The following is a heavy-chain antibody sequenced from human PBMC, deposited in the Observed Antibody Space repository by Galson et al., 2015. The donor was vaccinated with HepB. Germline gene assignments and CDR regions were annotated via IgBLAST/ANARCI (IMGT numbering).Heavy chain of an antibody. V-gene: IGHV3-23*01. D-gene: IGHD6-19*01. CDR2: ITPSGDNT. J-gene: IGHJ4*02. CDR3: AKVFPEKTDGWYRQALYYFDS. CDR1: GFTFSYYA. Sequence: SLTLSCAASGFTFSYYAMSWVRQAPGKGLEWVSAITPSGDNTYSADSMKGRFTISRDNSQNTLFLQINSLRVDDTAMYFCAKVFPEKTDGWYRQALYYFDSWGQGTRVTVP.